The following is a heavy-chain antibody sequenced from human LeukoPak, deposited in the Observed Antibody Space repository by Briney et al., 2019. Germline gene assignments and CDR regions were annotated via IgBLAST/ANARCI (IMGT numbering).Heavy chain of an antibody. Sequence: ASVKVSCKASGHTFTGYYMHWVRQAPGQGLEWMGWINPNSGGTSYAQKFQGRVTMTRDTSISTAYMELSRLRSDDTAVYYCARDSHSSGWYGDWFDPWGQGTLVTVSS. CDR1: GHTFTGYY. CDR3: ARDSHSSGWYGDWFDP. D-gene: IGHD6-19*01. CDR2: INPNSGGT. V-gene: IGHV1-2*02. J-gene: IGHJ5*02.